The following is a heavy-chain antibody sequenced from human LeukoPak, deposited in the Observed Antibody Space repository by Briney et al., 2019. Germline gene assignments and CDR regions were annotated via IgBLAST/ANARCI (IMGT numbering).Heavy chain of an antibody. CDR1: GYTFTSYG. V-gene: IGHV1-18*01. Sequence: VASVKVSCKASGYTFTSYGISWVRQAPGQGLEWMGWISAYNGNTNYAQKLQGRVTMTTDTSTSTAYMELRSLRSDDTAVYYCARDSCSSTSCYRRDAFDIWGQGTMVTVSS. D-gene: IGHD2-2*01. CDR2: ISAYNGNT. J-gene: IGHJ3*02. CDR3: ARDSCSSTSCYRRDAFDI.